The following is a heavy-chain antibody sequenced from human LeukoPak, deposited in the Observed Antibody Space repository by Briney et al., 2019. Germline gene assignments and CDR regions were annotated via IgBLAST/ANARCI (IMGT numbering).Heavy chain of an antibody. V-gene: IGHV4-30-4*01. CDR1: GGSISSGDYY. D-gene: IGHD3-22*01. CDR3: ARAARSGYYQFDY. CDR2: IYYSGST. Sequence: NASETLSLTCTVSGGSISSGDYYWSWIRQPPGKGLEWIGYIYYSGSTYYNPSLKSRVTISVDTSKNQFSLKLCSATAADTAVYYCARAARSGYYQFDYWGQGTLVTVSS. J-gene: IGHJ4*02.